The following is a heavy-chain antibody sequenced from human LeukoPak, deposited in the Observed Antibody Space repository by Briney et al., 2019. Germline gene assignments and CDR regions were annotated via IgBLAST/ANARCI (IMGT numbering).Heavy chain of an antibody. CDR1: GYSFNDKY. CDR2: INPNSGGT. D-gene: IGHD3-22*01. J-gene: IGHJ4*02. V-gene: IGHV1-2*02. Sequence: ASVKVSCKASGYSFNDKYLHWVRQAPGQGLEWMGWINPNSGGTNYAQKFQGRVTMTRDTSISTAYMELSRLRSDDTAVYYCAISDYYDSSGYPQGVDYWGQGTLVTVSS. CDR3: AISDYYDSSGYPQGVDY.